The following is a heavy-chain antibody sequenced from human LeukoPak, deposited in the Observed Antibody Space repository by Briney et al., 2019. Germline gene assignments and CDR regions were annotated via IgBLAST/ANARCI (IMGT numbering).Heavy chain of an antibody. Sequence: PGGSLRLSCAASGFTFSSYSMNWVRQAPGKGLKWVSSISSGSSYTYYGDSVKGRFTISRDNTKKSLYLQMNSLRAEDTAVYYCARDDQGSSWYLGHSDAFDIWGQGTMVTVSS. J-gene: IGHJ3*02. CDR2: ISSGSSYT. CDR1: GFTFSSYS. D-gene: IGHD6-13*01. V-gene: IGHV3-21*01. CDR3: ARDDQGSSWYLGHSDAFDI.